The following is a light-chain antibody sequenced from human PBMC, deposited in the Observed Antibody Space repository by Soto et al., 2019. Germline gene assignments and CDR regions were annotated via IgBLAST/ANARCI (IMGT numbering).Light chain of an antibody. Sequence: EILLAQSPATLSLSPGERATLSCKASQDVSIFLAWYQQKPGQAPRLLIHDASNRATGVPARFSGSGSGRDFTLTITSLEPEDFAVYYCQQRSSCPLTFGGGTKVEIK. J-gene: IGKJ4*01. V-gene: IGKV3-11*02. CDR1: QDVSIF. CDR3: QQRSSCPLT. CDR2: DAS.